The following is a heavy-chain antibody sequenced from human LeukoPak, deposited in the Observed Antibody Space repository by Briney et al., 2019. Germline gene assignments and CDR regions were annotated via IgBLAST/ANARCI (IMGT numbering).Heavy chain of an antibody. D-gene: IGHD2-2*01. CDR2: INYSRKT. Sequence: PSETLSLTCTVHGGSFSGYHWTWIRQPPGMGLEWIGEINYSRKTNYSPSLKSRVTISVDTSKNPFSLKLSSVTAADTAVYYCARGAISPLDYWGQGTLVTVSS. J-gene: IGHJ4*02. V-gene: IGHV4-34*01. CDR1: GGSFSGYH. CDR3: ARGAISPLDY.